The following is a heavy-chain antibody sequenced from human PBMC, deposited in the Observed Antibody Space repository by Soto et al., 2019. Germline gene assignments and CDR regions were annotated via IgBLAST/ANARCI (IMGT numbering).Heavy chain of an antibody. CDR1: GYTFTSYA. D-gene: IGHD1-26*01. J-gene: IGHJ5*02. CDR2: INAGNGNT. Sequence: QVQLVQSGAEVKKPGASVKVSCKASGYTFTSYAMHWVRQAPGQRLEWMGWINAGNGNTKYSQKLQGRVTITRDTSSCIAYMELSSLGSEVTAVYYCAGVPRWELLRGGWFDPWGQGTLVTVSS. V-gene: IGHV1-3*01. CDR3: AGVPRWELLRGGWFDP.